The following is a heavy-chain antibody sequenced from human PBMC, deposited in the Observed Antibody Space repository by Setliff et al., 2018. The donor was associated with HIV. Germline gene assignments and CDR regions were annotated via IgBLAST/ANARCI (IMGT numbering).Heavy chain of an antibody. CDR2: INTYNGNT. CDR3: ASDAPAEYYDFWSGYILWDV. CDR1: GYTFTSYG. Sequence: ASVKVSCKASGYTFTSYGISWVRQAPGQGLEWMGWINTYNGNTNYAQKVQGRVTMTTDTTTSTAYMELRSLRSDDTAVYYCASDAPAEYYDFWSGYILWDVWGKGTTVTVSS. V-gene: IGHV1-18*01. J-gene: IGHJ6*04. D-gene: IGHD3-3*01.